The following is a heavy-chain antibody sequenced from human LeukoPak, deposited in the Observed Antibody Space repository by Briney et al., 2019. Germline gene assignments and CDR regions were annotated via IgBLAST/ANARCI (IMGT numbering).Heavy chain of an antibody. V-gene: IGHV3-21*01. D-gene: IGHD3-22*01. CDR3: ARWRNYDGTSGYYQDAFDL. CDR2: ISSGSSYM. CDR1: GFTFNIYS. J-gene: IGHJ3*01. Sequence: GGSLRLSCAASGFTFNIYSMNWVRQAPGKGLEWVSSISSGSSYMSYADSVKGRFTISRDNAKNSPYLQMNSLRAEDTAVYYCARWRNYDGTSGYYQDAFDLWGRGTMVTVSS.